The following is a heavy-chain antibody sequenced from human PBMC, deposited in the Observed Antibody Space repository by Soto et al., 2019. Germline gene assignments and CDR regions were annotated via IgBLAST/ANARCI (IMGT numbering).Heavy chain of an antibody. CDR1: GFTFSSYS. J-gene: IGHJ6*02. V-gene: IGHV3-21*01. D-gene: IGHD3-10*01. Sequence: NPGGSLRLSCAASGFTFSSYSMNWVRQAPGKGLEWVSSISSSSSYIYYADSVKGRFTISRDNAKNSLYLQMNSLRAEDTAVYYCAGEGIYIPRSGSYYYYGMDVWGQGTTVTVSS. CDR2: ISSSSSYI. CDR3: AGEGIYIPRSGSYYYYGMDV.